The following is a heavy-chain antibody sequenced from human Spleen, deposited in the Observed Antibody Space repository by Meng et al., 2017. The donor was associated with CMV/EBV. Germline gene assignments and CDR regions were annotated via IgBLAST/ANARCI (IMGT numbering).Heavy chain of an antibody. V-gene: IGHV4-59*12. D-gene: IGHD3-22*01. CDR2: MHYTGST. CDR1: GGSINNYY. J-gene: IGHJ4*02. Sequence: SETLSLTCTVSGGSINNYYWTWIRQPPGKGLEWIGYMHYTGSTHYNPSLKSRVTISANTSKNQFSLKLSSVTAADTAVYYCARGYDSSGFETDYWGQGTLVTVSS. CDR3: ARGYDSSGFETDY.